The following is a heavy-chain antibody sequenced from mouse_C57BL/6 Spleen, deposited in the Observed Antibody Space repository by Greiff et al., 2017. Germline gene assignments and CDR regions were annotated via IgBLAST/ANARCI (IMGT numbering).Heavy chain of an antibody. J-gene: IGHJ1*03. V-gene: IGHV1-81*01. CDR2: IYPRSGNT. CDR3: ARAGDGYYDWDFDV. Sequence: VHLVESGAELARPGASVKLSCKASGYTFTSYGISWVKQRTGQGLEWIGEIYPRSGNTYYNEKFKGKATLTADKSSSTAYMELRSLTSEDSAVYVCARAGDGYYDWDFDVWGTGTTVTVSS. CDR1: GYTFTSYG. D-gene: IGHD2-3*01.